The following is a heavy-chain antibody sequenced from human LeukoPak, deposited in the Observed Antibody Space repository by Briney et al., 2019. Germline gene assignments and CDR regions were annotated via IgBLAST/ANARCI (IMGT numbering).Heavy chain of an antibody. CDR3: ARGNYYDSSGYRTDAFDI. D-gene: IGHD3-22*01. J-gene: IGHJ3*02. CDR2: ICTAGDT. Sequence: GGSLRLSCAASGFTFSSYAMHWVRHAPGKGLEWVSAICTAGDTYYPGSVKGRFTISRENAKNSLYLQMNSLRAGDTAVYYCARGNYYDSSGYRTDAFDIWGQGTMVTVSS. CDR1: GFTFSSYA. V-gene: IGHV3-13*01.